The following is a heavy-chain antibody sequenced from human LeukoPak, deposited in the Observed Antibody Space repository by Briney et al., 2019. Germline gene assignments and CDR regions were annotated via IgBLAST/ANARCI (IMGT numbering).Heavy chain of an antibody. CDR3: ARGLYYDILTGYYSDYYYYGMDV. CDR1: GYTFTGYH. D-gene: IGHD3-9*01. CDR2: INPNSGGK. J-gene: IGHJ6*02. Sequence: ASVKVSCKASGYTFTGYHMHWVRQAPGQGLEWMGWINPNSGGKNYAQKSQGRVTMTRDTSISTAYMELSRLRSDDTAVYYCARGLYYDILTGYYSDYYYYGMDVWGQGTTVTVSS. V-gene: IGHV1-2*02.